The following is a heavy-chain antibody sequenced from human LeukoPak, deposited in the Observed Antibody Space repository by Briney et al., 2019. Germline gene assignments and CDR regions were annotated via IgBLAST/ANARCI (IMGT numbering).Heavy chain of an antibody. CDR3: AKDVFSAYNKDAFDI. J-gene: IGHJ3*02. CDR2: ISGSGGST. Sequence: GGSLRLSCAASGFTFSSYAMSWVRQAPGKGLEWVSAISGSGGSTYYADSVKGRFTISRDSSKDTLYLQMNSLRAEDTAVYYCAKDVFSAYNKDAFDIWGQGTMVTVSS. CDR1: GFTFSSYA. V-gene: IGHV3-23*01. D-gene: IGHD3-10*02.